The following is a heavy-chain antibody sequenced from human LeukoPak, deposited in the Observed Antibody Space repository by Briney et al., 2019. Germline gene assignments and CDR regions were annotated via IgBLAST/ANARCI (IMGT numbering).Heavy chain of an antibody. J-gene: IGHJ3*02. D-gene: IGHD3-22*01. V-gene: IGHV3-48*03. Sequence: GGSLRLSCAASGFTFSSYEMNWVRQAPGKGLEWVSYISSSGSTIYYADSVKGRFTISRDNAKNSLYLQMNSLRAEDTAVYYCASLIVVADPPGDDAFDIWGQGTMVTVSS. CDR3: ASLIVVADPPGDDAFDI. CDR1: GFTFSSYE. CDR2: ISSSGSTI.